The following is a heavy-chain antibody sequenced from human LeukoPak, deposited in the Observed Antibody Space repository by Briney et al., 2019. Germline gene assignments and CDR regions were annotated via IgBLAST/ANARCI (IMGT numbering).Heavy chain of an antibody. CDR2: INHSGST. J-gene: IGHJ3*02. CDR1: GGSFSGYY. D-gene: IGHD3-3*01. CDR3: ARDRAVNYDFWSGYYTPDAFDI. Sequence: SETLSLNCAVYGGSFSGYYWRWIRQPPGKGLEWIGEINHSGSTNYNPSLKSRVTISVDTSKNQFSLKLSSVTAADTAVYYCARDRAVNYDFWSGYYTPDAFDIWGQGTMVTVSS. V-gene: IGHV4-34*01.